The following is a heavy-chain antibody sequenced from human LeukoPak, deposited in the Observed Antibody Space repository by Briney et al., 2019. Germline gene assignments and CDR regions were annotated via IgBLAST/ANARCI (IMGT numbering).Heavy chain of an antibody. D-gene: IGHD3-3*01. J-gene: IGHJ4*02. CDR2: ISWNSGSI. Sequence: GGSLRLSCAASGFTFDDYAMHWVRQAPGKGLEWVSGISWNSGSIGYADSVEGRFTISRDNAKNSLYLQMNSLRAGDTAVYYCARDDALRGIDYWGQGTLVTVSS. CDR3: ARDDALRGIDY. CDR1: GFTFDDYA. V-gene: IGHV3-9*01.